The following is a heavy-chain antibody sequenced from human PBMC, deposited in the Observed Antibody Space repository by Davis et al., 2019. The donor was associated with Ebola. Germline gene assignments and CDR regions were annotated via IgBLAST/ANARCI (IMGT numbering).Heavy chain of an antibody. CDR1: GFTFSSYW. V-gene: IGHV3-7*01. CDR2: IKQDGSEK. Sequence: GESLKISCAASGFTFSSYWMSWVRQAPGKGLEWVANIKQDGSEKYYVDSVKGRFTISRDNAKNSLYLQMNSLRAEDTAVYYCARTGTGDWYYFDYWGQGTLVTVSS. CDR3: ARTGTGDWYYFDY. J-gene: IGHJ4*02. D-gene: IGHD7-27*01.